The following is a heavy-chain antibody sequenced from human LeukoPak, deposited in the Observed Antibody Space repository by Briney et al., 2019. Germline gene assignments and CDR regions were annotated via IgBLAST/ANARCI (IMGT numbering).Heavy chain of an antibody. Sequence: SETLSLTCAVYGGSFSGRYWSWIRQPPGKGLEWIGEINHSGSTNYNPSLKSRVTISVDTSKNQFSLKLSSVTAADTAVYYCASQYDSSGYYYYYYGMDVWGQGTTVTVSS. J-gene: IGHJ6*02. CDR3: ASQYDSSGYYYYYYGMDV. D-gene: IGHD3-22*01. V-gene: IGHV4-34*01. CDR2: INHSGST. CDR1: GGSFSGRY.